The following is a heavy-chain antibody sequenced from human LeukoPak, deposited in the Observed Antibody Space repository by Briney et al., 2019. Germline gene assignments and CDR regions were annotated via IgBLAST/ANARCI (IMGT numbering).Heavy chain of an antibody. CDR3: ARASIDGSGRHYFDY. D-gene: IGHD3-10*01. CDR2: INPNSRGT. Sequence: ASVKVSCKASGYTLTDYYMDWVRQAPGQGLEWMGWINPNSRGTKNAQKFQGRVTMTRDTSISTAYMELSSLRSDDTAVYYCARASIDGSGRHYFDYWGQGTLVTVPS. CDR1: GYTLTDYY. J-gene: IGHJ4*02. V-gene: IGHV1-2*02.